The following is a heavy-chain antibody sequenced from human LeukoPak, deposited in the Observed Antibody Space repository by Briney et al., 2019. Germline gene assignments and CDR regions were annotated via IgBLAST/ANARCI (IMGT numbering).Heavy chain of an antibody. CDR3: ARGAVVPAALEGPYYYYGMDV. CDR1: GFTFSTYT. J-gene: IGHJ6*02. D-gene: IGHD2-2*01. Sequence: GGSLRLSCSASGFTFSTYTMNWFRQAPGKGLDGASPIISLSSFKYYADSVKGRFTISRDNAKKSLYLQMSSLRAEDTAVYYCARGAVVPAALEGPYYYYGMDVWGQGTTVTVSS. CDR2: IISLSSFK. V-gene: IGHV3-21*01.